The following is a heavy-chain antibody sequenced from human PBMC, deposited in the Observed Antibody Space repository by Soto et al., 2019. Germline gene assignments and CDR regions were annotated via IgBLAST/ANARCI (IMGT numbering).Heavy chain of an antibody. CDR3: ARVRDYDFWSGYYMDV. V-gene: IGHV4-34*01. CDR2: INHSGST. D-gene: IGHD3-3*01. CDR1: GGSFSGYY. J-gene: IGHJ6*03. Sequence: SETLSLTCAVYGGSFSGYYWSWIRQPPGKGLEWIGEINHSGSTNYNPSLKSRVTISVDTSKNQFSLKLSSVTAADTAVYYCARVRDYDFWSGYYMDVWGKGTTVTVSS.